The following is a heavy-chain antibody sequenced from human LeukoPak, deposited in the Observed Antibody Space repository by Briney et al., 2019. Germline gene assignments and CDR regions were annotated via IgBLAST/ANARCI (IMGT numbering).Heavy chain of an antibody. Sequence: PGGSLRLSCAASGFTFSSYGMHWVRQAPGKGLEWVAAISYDGSNKYYADSANGRFTISRDNSKNTLYLQMNSLRTEDMALYYCAKDLAVTANYYYGMDVWGQGTPVTVSS. CDR3: AKDLAVTANYYYGMDV. CDR2: ISYDGSNK. J-gene: IGHJ6*02. D-gene: IGHD2-21*02. CDR1: GFTFSSYG. V-gene: IGHV3-30*18.